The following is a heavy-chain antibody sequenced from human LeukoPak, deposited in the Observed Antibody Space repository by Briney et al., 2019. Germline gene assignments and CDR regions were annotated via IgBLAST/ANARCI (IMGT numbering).Heavy chain of an antibody. V-gene: IGHV3-74*01. D-gene: IGHD2-15*01. CDR1: GFTFSNDW. Sequence: PGGSLRLSCAASGFTFSNDWMHWVRQSPGKGLVWVSRISSDESSTSYDDSVKGRFTISRDNAKNTLYLQMNSLRAEDTAVYYCARRKGDCGSGGSCYSSWFDPWGQGTLVTVSS. CDR3: ARRKGDCGSGGSCYSSWFDP. J-gene: IGHJ5*02. CDR2: ISSDESST.